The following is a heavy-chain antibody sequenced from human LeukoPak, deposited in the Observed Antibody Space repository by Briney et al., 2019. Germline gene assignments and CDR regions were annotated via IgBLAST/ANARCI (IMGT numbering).Heavy chain of an antibody. Sequence: SETLSLTCAVSGGSISSSNWWSWVRQPPGKGLEWIGEIYHSGSTNYNPSLKSRVTISVDKSKNQFSLKLSSVTAADTAVYYCARSNAGYSSGWYEQNWFDPWGQGTLVTVSS. CDR1: GGSISSSNW. CDR2: IYHSGST. V-gene: IGHV4-4*02. D-gene: IGHD6-19*01. CDR3: ARSNAGYSSGWYEQNWFDP. J-gene: IGHJ5*02.